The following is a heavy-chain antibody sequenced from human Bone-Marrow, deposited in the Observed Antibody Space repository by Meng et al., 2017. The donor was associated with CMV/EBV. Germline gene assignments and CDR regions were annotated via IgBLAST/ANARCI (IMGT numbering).Heavy chain of an antibody. D-gene: IGHD3-22*01. CDR2: ISGSGGST. V-gene: IGHV3-23*01. J-gene: IGHJ5*02. Sequence: GGSLRLSCAASGFTFSSYAMSWVRQAPGKGLEWVSAISGSGGSTYYADSVKGRFTISRDNAENTLYLQMNSLRAEDTAVYYCARDGGYYDSSGGGFDPWGQGTLVTVSS. CDR1: GFTFSSYA. CDR3: ARDGGYYDSSGGGFDP.